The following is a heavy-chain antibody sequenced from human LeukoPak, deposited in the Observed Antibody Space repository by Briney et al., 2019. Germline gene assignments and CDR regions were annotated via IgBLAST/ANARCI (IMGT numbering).Heavy chain of an antibody. V-gene: IGHV3-53*01. CDR3: ARAPLHYDSSGYYPLDY. CDR2: IYSGGNT. J-gene: IGHJ4*02. D-gene: IGHD3-22*01. Sequence: GGSLRLPCAASGFTVSSNYMSWVRQAPGKGLEWVSVIYSGGNTYYADSVKGRFTISRDNSKNTLYLQMNSLRAEDTAVYYCARAPLHYDSSGYYPLDYWGQGTLVTVSS. CDR1: GFTVSSNY.